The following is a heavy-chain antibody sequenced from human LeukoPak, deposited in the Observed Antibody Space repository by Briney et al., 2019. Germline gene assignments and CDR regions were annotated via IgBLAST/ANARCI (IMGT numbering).Heavy chain of an antibody. Sequence: AGGSLRLSCAASGFIFSSYEMNWVRQAPGKGLEWVSSISSSSSYIYYADSVKGRFTISRDNAKNSLYLQMNSLRAEDTAVYYCARDIYDFWSGYYSGFGYWGQGTLVTVSS. V-gene: IGHV3-21*01. CDR1: GFIFSSYE. CDR2: ISSSSSYI. J-gene: IGHJ4*02. CDR3: ARDIYDFWSGYYSGFGY. D-gene: IGHD3-3*01.